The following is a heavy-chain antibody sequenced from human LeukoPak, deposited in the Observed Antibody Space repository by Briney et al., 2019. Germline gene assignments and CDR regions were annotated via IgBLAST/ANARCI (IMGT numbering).Heavy chain of an antibody. CDR3: ARSSGGYLDY. CDR2: ISSTTGTI. CDR1: GFTFNYYY. V-gene: IGHV3-11*01. Sequence: GGSLRLSCVASGFTFNYYYMTWIRQAPGKGLEWVSYISSTTGTIYYADSVRGRFTISRDNPENSLYLQMNSLRAEDTAIYYCARSSGGYLDYWGQGTLVTVSS. D-gene: IGHD3-10*01. J-gene: IGHJ4*02.